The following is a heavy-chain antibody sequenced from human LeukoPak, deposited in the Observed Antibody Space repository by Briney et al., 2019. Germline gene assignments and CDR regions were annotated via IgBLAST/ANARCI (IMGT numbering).Heavy chain of an antibody. J-gene: IGHJ3*02. D-gene: IGHD3-10*01. V-gene: IGHV3-53*01. CDR2: IYSGGGT. CDR1: GFTVSSNY. Sequence: GGSLRLSCAASGFTVSSNYMSWVRQAPGKGLEWVSVIYSGGGTDNADSVKGRFTVSRDNSENTLYLQMNSLRAEDTAVYYCAREESGEWAFDIWGQGTVVTVSS. CDR3: AREESGEWAFDI.